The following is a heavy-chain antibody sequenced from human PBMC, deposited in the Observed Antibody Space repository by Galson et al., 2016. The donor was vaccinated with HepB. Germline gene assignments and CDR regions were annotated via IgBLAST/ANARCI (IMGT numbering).Heavy chain of an antibody. Sequence: SLRLSCAGSGFAFSNFAMGWVRQAPGEGLEWISSSNARGDNIYYSASVKGRFTLSRDNSNNTLYPRMNSLRVEDTAIYYCAKEALYGSGTYIDSWGQGILVTVSS. CDR1: GFAFSNFA. D-gene: IGHD3-10*01. V-gene: IGHV3-23*01. CDR2: SNARGDNI. J-gene: IGHJ4*02. CDR3: AKEALYGSGTYIDS.